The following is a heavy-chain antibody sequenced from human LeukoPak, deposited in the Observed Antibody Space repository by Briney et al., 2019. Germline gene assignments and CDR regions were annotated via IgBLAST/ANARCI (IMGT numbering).Heavy chain of an antibody. Sequence: PGGSLRLSCAASGFTFSDYYMSWIRQAPGKGLEWVSAISGSGGSTYYADSVKGRFTISRDNSKNTLYLQMNSLRAEDTAVYYCAKGDLIRGYFDYWGQGTLVTVSS. CDR1: GFTFSDYY. D-gene: IGHD2-21*01. J-gene: IGHJ4*02. V-gene: IGHV3-23*01. CDR3: AKGDLIRGYFDY. CDR2: ISGSGGST.